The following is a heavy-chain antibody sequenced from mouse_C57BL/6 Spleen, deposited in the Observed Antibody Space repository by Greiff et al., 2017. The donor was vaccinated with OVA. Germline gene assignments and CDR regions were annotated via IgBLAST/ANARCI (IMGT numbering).Heavy chain of an antibody. CDR2: INPSSGYT. CDR1: GYTFTSYT. Sequence: QVQLKQSGADLARPGASVKMSCKASGYTFTSYTMHWVKQRPGQGLEWIGYINPSSGYTKYNQKFKDKATLTADKSSSTAYMQLSSLTSEDSAVYYCARDYYGSSWDYWGQGTTLTVSS. CDR3: ARDYYGSSWDY. J-gene: IGHJ2*01. D-gene: IGHD1-1*01. V-gene: IGHV1-4*01.